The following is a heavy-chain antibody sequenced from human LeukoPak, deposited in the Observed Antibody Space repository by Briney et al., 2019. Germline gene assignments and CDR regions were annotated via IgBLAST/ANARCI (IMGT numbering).Heavy chain of an antibody. CDR1: GFTFDDYA. CDR3: AKDVASRGAFDY. D-gene: IGHD5-12*01. CDR2: ISGDGGST. V-gene: IGHV3-43*02. Sequence: GGSLRLSCAASGFTFDDYAMPWVRQAPGKGLEWVSLISGDGGSTYYADSVKGRFTISRDNRKHSLYLQTNSLRTEDTALYYCAKDVASRGAFDYWGQGTLVTVSS. J-gene: IGHJ4*02.